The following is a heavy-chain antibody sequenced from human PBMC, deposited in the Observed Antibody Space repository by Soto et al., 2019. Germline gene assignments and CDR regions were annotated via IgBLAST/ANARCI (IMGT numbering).Heavy chain of an antibody. CDR3: ARQGIARDHAFDI. CDR2: IYYSGTT. CDR1: VGSISSGDYF. J-gene: IGHJ3*02. V-gene: IGHV4-30-4*01. D-gene: IGHD2-15*01. Sequence: LQESGPGLVKPSETLSLTCSVSVGSISSGDYFWSWLRQPPGKGLEWIGNIYYSGTTYSTPSLKRRVTISVDTSKTQFSLKVTSVTAADPAVYYCARQGIARDHAFDIWGLGTMVTVSS.